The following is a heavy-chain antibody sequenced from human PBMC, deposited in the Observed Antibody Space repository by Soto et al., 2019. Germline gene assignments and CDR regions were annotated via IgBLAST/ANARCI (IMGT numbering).Heavy chain of an antibody. D-gene: IGHD2-2*01. CDR2: IWYDGSNK. V-gene: IGHV3-33*01. CDR1: GFTFSSYG. Sequence: GGSLRLSCAASGFTFSSYGMHWVRQAPGKGLEWVAVIWYDGSNKYYADSVKGRFTISRDNSKNTLYLQMNSLRAEDTAVYYCARDYLPRGYQLLPYYYGMDVWGQGTTVTVSS. CDR3: ARDYLPRGYQLLPYYYGMDV. J-gene: IGHJ6*02.